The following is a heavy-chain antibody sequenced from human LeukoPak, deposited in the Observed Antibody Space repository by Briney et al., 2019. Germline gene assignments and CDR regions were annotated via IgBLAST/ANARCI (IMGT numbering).Heavy chain of an antibody. J-gene: IGHJ4*02. Sequence: SQTLSLTCAISGDSVSSNSAGWNWIRQSPSRGLEWLGRTYYRSKWYNDFAPSVRNRITINPDTSKNQFSLQLNSVTPEDTAVYYCARTKGLKDGIAATDYWGQGTLVTVSS. V-gene: IGHV6-1*01. D-gene: IGHD6-13*01. CDR2: TYYRSKWYN. CDR3: ARTKGLKDGIAATDY. CDR1: GDSVSSNSAG.